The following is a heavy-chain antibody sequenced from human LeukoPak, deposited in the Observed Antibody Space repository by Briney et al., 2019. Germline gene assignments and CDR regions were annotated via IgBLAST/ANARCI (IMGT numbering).Heavy chain of an antibody. Sequence: SETLSLTCAVYGGSFSGYYWSWIRQPPGKGLEWIGEINHSGSTNYNPSLKSRVTISVDTSKNQFSLKLSSVTAADTAVYYCARPGRLYSSSWYSFKTYMDVWGKGTTVTISS. CDR2: INHSGST. V-gene: IGHV4-34*01. J-gene: IGHJ6*03. D-gene: IGHD6-13*01. CDR3: ARPGRLYSSSWYSFKTYMDV. CDR1: GGSFSGYY.